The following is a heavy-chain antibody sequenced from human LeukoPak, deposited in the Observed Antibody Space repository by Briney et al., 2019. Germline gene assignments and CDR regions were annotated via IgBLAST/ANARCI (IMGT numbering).Heavy chain of an antibody. V-gene: IGHV4-39*02. Sequence: SETLSLTCSVSGGSISSTNYYWGWIRQPPGKGLEWIGSIYYSGSTYYNPSLKSRATISVDTSKNQFFLNLNSVTVADTAVYYCARDVVLARGWFDPWGQGVLVTVSS. J-gene: IGHJ5*02. CDR3: ARDVVLARGWFDP. CDR2: IYYSGST. D-gene: IGHD2-21*01. CDR1: GGSISSTNYY.